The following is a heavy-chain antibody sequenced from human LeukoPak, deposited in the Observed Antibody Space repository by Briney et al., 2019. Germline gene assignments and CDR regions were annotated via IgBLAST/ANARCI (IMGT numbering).Heavy chain of an antibody. CDR3: AREAGSFDY. J-gene: IGHJ4*02. V-gene: IGHV4-59*01. Sequence: SETLSLTCTVSGGSISSYYWSWIRQPPGKGLEWIGYIYYSGSTNYTPSPKSRVTISVDTSKNQFSLKLSSVTAADTAVYYCAREAGSFDYWGQGTLVTVSS. D-gene: IGHD3-10*01. CDR2: IYYSGST. CDR1: GGSISSYY.